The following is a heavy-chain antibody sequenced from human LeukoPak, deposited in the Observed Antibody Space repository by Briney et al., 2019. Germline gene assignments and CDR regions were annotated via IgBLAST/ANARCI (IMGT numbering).Heavy chain of an antibody. CDR3: ARGVHGYSYGYVPWELYSYMDV. D-gene: IGHD5-18*01. J-gene: IGHJ6*03. CDR2: FYTSGHT. V-gene: IGHV4-61*09. Sequence: SETLSLTCTVSGGSINSGSYYWSWIRQPAGKGLEWMGHFYTSGHTSYNPSLKSRVTISVDTSKNQFSLKMNSVTAADTAVYYCARGVHGYSYGYVPWELYSYMDVWGKGTTVSISS. CDR1: GGSINSGSYY.